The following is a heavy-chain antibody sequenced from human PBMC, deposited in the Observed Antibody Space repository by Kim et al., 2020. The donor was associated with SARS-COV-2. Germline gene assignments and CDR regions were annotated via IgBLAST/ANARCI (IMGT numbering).Heavy chain of an antibody. CDR3: ARDGVVGAEETPLDY. D-gene: IGHD1-26*01. V-gene: IGHV1-69*04. J-gene: IGHJ4*02. Sequence: QKFQGRVTITADKSTSTAYMELSSLRSEDTAVYYCARDGVVGAEETPLDYWGQGTLVTVSS.